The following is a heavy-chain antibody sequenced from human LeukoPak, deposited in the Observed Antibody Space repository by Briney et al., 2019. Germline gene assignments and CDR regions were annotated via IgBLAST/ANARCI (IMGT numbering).Heavy chain of an antibody. CDR1: GDTFVRNA. Sequence: SVKVSCKASGDTFVRNAITWVRQAPGQGLECMGRITPIFGTAIYAQRFQGRATITADMSTSTAYMELRSLRLEDTAFYFCARDPSPEMSYYMDVWGEGTTVTVSS. J-gene: IGHJ6*03. CDR2: ITPIFGTA. D-gene: IGHD5-24*01. V-gene: IGHV1-69*06. CDR3: ARDPSPEMSYYMDV.